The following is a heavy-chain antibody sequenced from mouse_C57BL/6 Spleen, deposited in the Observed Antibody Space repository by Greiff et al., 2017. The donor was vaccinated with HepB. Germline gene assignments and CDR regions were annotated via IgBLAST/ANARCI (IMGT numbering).Heavy chain of an antibody. D-gene: IGHD2-13*01. J-gene: IGHJ3*01. CDR1: GYTFTSYW. Sequence: VQLQQPGAELVMPGASVKLSCKASGYTFTSYWMHWVKQRPGQGLEWIGYINPSSGYTKYNQKFKDKATLTADKSSSTAYMQLSSLTYEDSAVYYCAIDGDHYAFAYWGQGTLVTVSA. V-gene: IGHV1-7*01. CDR2: INPSSGYT. CDR3: AIDGDHYAFAY.